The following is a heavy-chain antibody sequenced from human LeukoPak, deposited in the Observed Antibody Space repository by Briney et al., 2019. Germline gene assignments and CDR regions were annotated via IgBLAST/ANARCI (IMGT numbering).Heavy chain of an antibody. CDR2: INPSGGST. V-gene: IGHV1-46*01. Sequence: ASVKVSCKASGYTFTSYDINWVRQATGQGLEWMGIINPSGGSTSYAQKFQGRVTMTRDMSTSTVYMELSSLRSEDTAVYYCARGVGMATTFDYWGQGTLVTVSS. J-gene: IGHJ4*02. CDR1: GYTFTSYD. D-gene: IGHD5-24*01. CDR3: ARGVGMATTFDY.